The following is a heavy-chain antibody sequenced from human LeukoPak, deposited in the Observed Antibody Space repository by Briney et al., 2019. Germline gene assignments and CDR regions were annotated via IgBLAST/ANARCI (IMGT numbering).Heavy chain of an antibody. CDR2: ISYDGSNK. D-gene: IGHD3-10*01. V-gene: IGHV3-30*03. Sequence: GGSLRLSCAASGFTVSSNYMSWVRQAPGKGLEWVAVISYDGSNKYYADSVEGRFTISRDNSKNTLYLQMNSLRAEDTAVYYCARSFGLGSCFDPWGQGTLVTVSS. J-gene: IGHJ5*02. CDR3: ARSFGLGSCFDP. CDR1: GFTVSSNY.